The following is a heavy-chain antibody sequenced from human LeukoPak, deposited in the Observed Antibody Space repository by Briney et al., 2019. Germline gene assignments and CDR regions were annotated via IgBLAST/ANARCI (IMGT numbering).Heavy chain of an antibody. V-gene: IGHV1-2*02. CDR3: ARVLYNWNYHPPGS. CDR2: INPNSGGT. D-gene: IGHD1-7*01. J-gene: IGHJ4*02. Sequence: GASVKVSCKASGYTFTGYYMHWVRQAPGQGLEWMGWINPNSGGTNYAQKFQGRVTMTRDTSISTAYMELSRLRSDDTAVYYCARVLYNWNYHPPGSWGQGTLVTVSS. CDR1: GYTFTGYY.